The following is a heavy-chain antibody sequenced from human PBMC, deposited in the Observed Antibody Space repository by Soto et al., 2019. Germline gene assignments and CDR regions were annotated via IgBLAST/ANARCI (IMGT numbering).Heavy chain of an antibody. V-gene: IGHV3-74*01. CDR3: ARGVEGSRYFDL. D-gene: IGHD3-3*01. J-gene: IGHJ2*01. CDR1: GYVFRSYW. Sequence: EVQLVESGGGLVQPGGSLRLSCVASGYVFRSYWMHWVRQAPRKGLAWVSRITNDATPNADLVNGRFAISRDGAKNTVYLQMKSLRVRDPAVYYCARGVEGSRYFDLWGRGTLVTVSP. CDR2: ITNDATP.